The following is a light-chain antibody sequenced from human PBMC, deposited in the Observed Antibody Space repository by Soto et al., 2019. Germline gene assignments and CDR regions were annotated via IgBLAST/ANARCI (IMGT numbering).Light chain of an antibody. CDR2: GAS. CDR1: QGISHY. J-gene: IGKJ4*01. Sequence: DTQLTQSPSLVSSSVWDRVTITCRASQGISHYLAWFQQRPGQVPKRLIYGASTLHSGVPSRFSGSGSGTEFTLTISSLQPEDFGTYYCLQHNTYPLSFGGGTKVDI. V-gene: IGKV1-17*03. CDR3: LQHNTYPLS.